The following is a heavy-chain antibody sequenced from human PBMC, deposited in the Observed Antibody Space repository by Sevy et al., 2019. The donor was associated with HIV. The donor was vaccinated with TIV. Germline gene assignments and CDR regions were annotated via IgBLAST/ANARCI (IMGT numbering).Heavy chain of an antibody. CDR3: ARVPWESRAPIDY. D-gene: IGHD1-26*01. CDR2: ISGYNGHK. Sequence: ASVKVSCKASGYTFNSYGITWVRQAPGQGLEWMGWISGYNGHKTYAQKLQGRVTMTKDTSTGTAYMDLRSLRSDDTAMYYCARVPWESRAPIDYWGQGTLVTVSS. V-gene: IGHV1-18*01. J-gene: IGHJ4*02. CDR1: GYTFNSYG.